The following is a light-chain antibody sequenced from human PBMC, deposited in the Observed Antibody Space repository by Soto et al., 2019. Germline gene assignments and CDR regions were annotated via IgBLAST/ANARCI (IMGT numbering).Light chain of an antibody. CDR3: QQYNNWPQT. V-gene: IGKV4-1*01. CDR1: QSVLSSSNNQNH. CDR2: WAS. Sequence: DIVMTQSPDSLAVSLGERATINCKSSQSVLSSSNNQNHLAWYQQKPGQPPRLLIYWASTRESGVPDRFSGGGSGTDFTLTISSLQAEDVAVYYCQQYNNWPQTFGQGTKVEIK. J-gene: IGKJ1*01.